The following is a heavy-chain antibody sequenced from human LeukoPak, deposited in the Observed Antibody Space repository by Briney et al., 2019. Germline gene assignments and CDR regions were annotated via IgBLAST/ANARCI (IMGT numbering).Heavy chain of an antibody. CDR3: ARDQTPQYDFWSGYFVSDFDY. CDR2: INPNSGGT. Sequence: ASVTVSCKASGYTFTGYYMHWVRQAPGQGLEWMGWINPNSGGTNYAQKFQGRVTMTRDTSISTAYMELSRLRSDDTAVYYCARDQTPQYDFWSGYFVSDFDYWGQGTLVTVSS. J-gene: IGHJ4*02. V-gene: IGHV1-2*02. D-gene: IGHD3-3*01. CDR1: GYTFTGYY.